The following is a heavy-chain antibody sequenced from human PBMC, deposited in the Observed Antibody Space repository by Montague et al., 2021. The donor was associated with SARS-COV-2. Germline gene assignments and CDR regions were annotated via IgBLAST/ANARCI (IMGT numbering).Heavy chain of an antibody. V-gene: IGHV4-39*02. D-gene: IGHD3-10*01. CDR1: AGSISTNSYY. CDR3: ARLWDFYGSGSYKNSWFDH. CDR2: ISYSGST. Sequence: SETLSLTCTVSAGSISTNSYYWAWLRQPPGKGLEWIGSISYSGSTYFNPSLESRLTMSVDTSKNHFSLKLSSVTDADTAVYYCARLWDFYGSGSYKNSWFDHWGQGTRVTVSS. J-gene: IGHJ5*02.